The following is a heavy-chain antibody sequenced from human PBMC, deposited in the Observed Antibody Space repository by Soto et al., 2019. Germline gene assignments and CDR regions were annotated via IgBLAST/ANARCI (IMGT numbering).Heavy chain of an antibody. CDR2: MYHSGST. D-gene: IGHD2-15*01. V-gene: IGHV4-4*02. CDR1: GGSISSRNG. J-gene: IGHJ5*02. CDR3: ARAHCSGGSCYSVQHWFDP. Sequence: PSETLSLTCAVSGGSISSRNGWSWVRQPPGKGLEWIGEMYHSGSTNHNPSLKSRVTISVDKSKNQFSLKLSSVTAADTAVYYCARAHCSGGSCYSVQHWFDPWGQGTLVTVSS.